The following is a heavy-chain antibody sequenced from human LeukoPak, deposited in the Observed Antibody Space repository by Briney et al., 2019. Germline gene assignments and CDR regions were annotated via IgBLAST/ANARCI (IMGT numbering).Heavy chain of an antibody. CDR1: GGSISSGSYY. V-gene: IGHV4-61*02. D-gene: IGHD2-21*02. J-gene: IGHJ3*02. CDR2: IYTSGST. CDR3: AATEGLLYALDAFDI. Sequence: SETLSLACTVSGGSISSGSYYWSWIRQPAGKGLEWIGRIYTSGSTNYNPSLKSRVTISVDTSKNQFSLKLSSVTAADTAVYYCAATEGLLYALDAFDIWGQGTMVTVSS.